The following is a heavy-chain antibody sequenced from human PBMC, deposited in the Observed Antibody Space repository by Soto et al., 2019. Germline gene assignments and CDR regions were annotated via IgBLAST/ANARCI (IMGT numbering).Heavy chain of an antibody. J-gene: IGHJ4*02. D-gene: IGHD5-18*01. CDR2: ISYDGSNK. CDR3: ARAWWDTAMVYLGY. V-gene: IGHV3-30-3*01. Sequence: GGSLRLSCAASGFTFSSYAMHWVRQAPGKGLEWVAVISYDGSNKYYADSVKGRFTISRDNSKNTLYLQMNSLRAEDTAVYYCARAWWDTAMVYLGYWGQGTLVTVSS. CDR1: GFTFSSYA.